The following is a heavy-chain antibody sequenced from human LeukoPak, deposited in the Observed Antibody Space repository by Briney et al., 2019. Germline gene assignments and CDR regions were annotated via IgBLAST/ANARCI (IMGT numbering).Heavy chain of an antibody. CDR3: ARRPFTIFGAVIIGHYYMDV. V-gene: IGHV3-23*01. CDR1: GFTFSSYW. D-gene: IGHD3-3*01. CDR2: ISGSGGST. Sequence: GGSLRLSCAASGFTFSSYWMSWVRQAPGKGLEWVSGISGSGGSTYYADSVKGRLTISRDNAKNSLYLQMNSLRAEDTAVYYCARRPFTIFGAVIIGHYYMDVWGKGTTVTVSS. J-gene: IGHJ6*03.